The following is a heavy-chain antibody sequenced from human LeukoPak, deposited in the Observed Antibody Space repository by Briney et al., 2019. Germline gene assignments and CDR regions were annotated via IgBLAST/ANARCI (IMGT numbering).Heavy chain of an antibody. Sequence: ASVKVSCKASGYTFTSYYMHWVRQAPGQGLEWMGLINPNGGSTTYAQKFQGRVTMTRDTSTSTVYMNLSSLRSEDTAVYSCARGNPPYYFNYWGQGTLVTVFS. D-gene: IGHD1-14*01. V-gene: IGHV1-46*01. CDR3: ARGNPPYYFNY. CDR2: INPNGGST. CDR1: GYTFTSYY. J-gene: IGHJ4*02.